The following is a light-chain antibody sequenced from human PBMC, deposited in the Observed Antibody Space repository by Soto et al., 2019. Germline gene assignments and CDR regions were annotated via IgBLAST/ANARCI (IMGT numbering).Light chain of an antibody. CDR1: QSVGSN. CDR2: GAS. J-gene: IGKJ2*01. Sequence: ETVMTQSPATLSVSPGERATLSCRASQSVGSNLAWYQQKPGQAPRLLMYGASTRATDIPARFSGSGSGTEFTVTISSLQSEDFAVYYCQQYSNWPRTFGQGTNLEI. V-gene: IGKV3-15*01. CDR3: QQYSNWPRT.